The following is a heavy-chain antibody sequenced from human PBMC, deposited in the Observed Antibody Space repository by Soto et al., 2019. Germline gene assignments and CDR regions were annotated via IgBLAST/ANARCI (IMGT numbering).Heavy chain of an antibody. D-gene: IGHD2-2*01. CDR3: ARDERGTCTSYRCYYFDY. V-gene: IGHV1-18*04. J-gene: IGHJ4*02. CDR1: GYTFTRYG. CDR2: TSANNGDT. Sequence: SVKVSCKASGYTFTRYGFSWVRQAPGQGLEWMAWTSANNGDTNFASKLQGRVTLTTDTSTGTAYMELRSLRSDDTAVYYCARDERGTCTSYRCYYFDYWGQGTLVTVSS.